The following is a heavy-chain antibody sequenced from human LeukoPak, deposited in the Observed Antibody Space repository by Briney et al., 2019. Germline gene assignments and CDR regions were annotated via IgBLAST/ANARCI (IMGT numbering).Heavy chain of an antibody. Sequence: SETLSLTCTVSGGSISSYYWSWIRQPPGKGLEWIGYIYYSGSTNYNPSLKSRVTISVDTSKNQFSLKLSSVTAADTAVYYCARYSGSYGATLFDYWGQGTLVTVSS. CDR1: GGSISSYY. CDR3: ARYSGSYGATLFDY. CDR2: IYYSGST. J-gene: IGHJ4*02. V-gene: IGHV4-59*01. D-gene: IGHD1-26*01.